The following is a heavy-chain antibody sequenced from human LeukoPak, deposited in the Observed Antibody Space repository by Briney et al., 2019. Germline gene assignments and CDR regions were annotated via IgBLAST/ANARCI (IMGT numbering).Heavy chain of an antibody. V-gene: IGHV4-34*01. CDR3: ARGRIGFGELLSYYFDY. Sequence: SETLSLTCAVYGGSFSGYYWSWIRQPPGKGLEWIGEINHSGSTNYNPSLKSRVTISVDTSKNQFSLKLSSVTAADTAAYYCARGRIGFGELLSYYFDYWGQGTLVTVSS. J-gene: IGHJ4*02. CDR1: GGSFSGYY. D-gene: IGHD3-10*01. CDR2: INHSGST.